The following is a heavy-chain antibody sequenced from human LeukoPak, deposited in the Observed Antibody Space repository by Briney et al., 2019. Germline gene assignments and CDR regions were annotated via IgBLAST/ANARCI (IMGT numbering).Heavy chain of an antibody. CDR3: ATVGWLQLAWYFDL. CDR1: GGSISSYY. J-gene: IGHJ2*01. D-gene: IGHD5-24*01. CDR2: IYYSGST. V-gene: IGHV4-59*01. Sequence: SGTLSLTCTVSGGSISSYYWSWIRQPPGKGLEWIGYIYYSGSTNYNPSLKSRVTISVDTSKNQFSLKLSSVTAADTAVYYCATVGWLQLAWYFDLWGRGTLVTVSS.